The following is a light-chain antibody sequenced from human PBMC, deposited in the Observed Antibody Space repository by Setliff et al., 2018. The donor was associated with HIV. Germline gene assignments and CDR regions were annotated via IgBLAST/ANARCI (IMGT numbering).Light chain of an antibody. CDR2: QDT. V-gene: IGLV3-1*01. Sequence: SYELTQPPSVSVSPGQTATITCSGDKLGDKYACWYQQKPGQSPVLVIYQDTKRPLGIPARFSGSNSGNTATLTISGTQAMDEADYYCQVWDSSSDHYVFGSGTKVTVL. CDR1: KLGDKY. CDR3: QVWDSSSDHYV. J-gene: IGLJ1*01.